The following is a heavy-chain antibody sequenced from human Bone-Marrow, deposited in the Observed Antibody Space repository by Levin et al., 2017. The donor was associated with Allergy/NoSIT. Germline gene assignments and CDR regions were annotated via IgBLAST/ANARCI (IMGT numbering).Heavy chain of an antibody. J-gene: IGHJ4*02. V-gene: IGHV4-61*01. Sequence: SQTLSLPCTVSGGSVSSGSYYWSWIRQPPGKGLEWIGYIYYSGSTNYNPSLKSRVTISVDTSKNQFSLKLSSVTAADTAVYYCARADIVLMLGYWGQGTLVTVSS. CDR1: GGSVSSGSYY. CDR2: IYYSGST. D-gene: IGHD2-8*01. CDR3: ARADIVLMLGY.